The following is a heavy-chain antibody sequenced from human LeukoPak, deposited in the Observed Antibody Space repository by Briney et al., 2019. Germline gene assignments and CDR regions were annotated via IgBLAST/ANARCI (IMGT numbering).Heavy chain of an antibody. CDR3: ARGPTRYCSGGSCYGEYYFDY. J-gene: IGHJ4*02. D-gene: IGHD2-15*01. Sequence: GASVKVSCKASGYTFTSYDINWVRQASGQGLEWMGWMNPNSGNTGYAQKFQGRVTMTRNTSISTAYMELSGLRSEDTAVYYCARGPTRYCSGGSCYGEYYFDYWGQGTLVTVSS. CDR2: MNPNSGNT. V-gene: IGHV1-8*01. CDR1: GYTFTSYD.